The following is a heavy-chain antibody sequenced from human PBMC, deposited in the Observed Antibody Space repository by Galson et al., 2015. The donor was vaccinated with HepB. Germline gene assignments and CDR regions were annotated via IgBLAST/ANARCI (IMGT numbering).Heavy chain of an antibody. CDR1: GYSFTSYW. CDR2: IYPGDSDT. D-gene: IGHD2-15*01. V-gene: IGHV5-51*01. J-gene: IGHJ6*02. Sequence: QSGAEVKKPGESLKISCKGSGYSFTSYWIGWVRQMPGKGLEWMGIIYPGDSDTRYSPSFQGQVTISADKSISTAYLQWSSLKASDTAMYYCARLPWYCSGGSCYSSLYYYGMDVWGQGTTVTVSS. CDR3: ARLPWYCSGGSCYSSLYYYGMDV.